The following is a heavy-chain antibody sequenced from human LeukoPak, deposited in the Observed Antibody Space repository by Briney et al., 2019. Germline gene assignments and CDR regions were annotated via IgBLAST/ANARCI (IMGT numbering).Heavy chain of an antibody. D-gene: IGHD3-22*01. CDR1: GFTFSSYS. V-gene: IGHV3-21*01. Sequence: GGSLRLSCATSGFTFSSYSMNWVRQAPGKGLEWVSSISSSSSYINYADSVEGRFTISRDNAKNSLYLQMNSLRAEDTAVYYCARTYYDNSAVFGYWGQGTLVTVSS. J-gene: IGHJ4*02. CDR3: ARTYYDNSAVFGY. CDR2: ISSSSSYI.